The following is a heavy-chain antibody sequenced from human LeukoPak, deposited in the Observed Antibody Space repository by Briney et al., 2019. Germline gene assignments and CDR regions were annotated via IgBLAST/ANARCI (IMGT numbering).Heavy chain of an antibody. CDR3: AREPYGSGGIDAFDI. V-gene: IGHV3-48*03. CDR2: ISSSGSTI. CDR1: GFSFSSYE. D-gene: IGHD3-10*01. Sequence: GGSLRLSCAASGFSFSSYEMNWVRQAPGKGLEWVSYISSSGSTIYYADSVKGRFTISRDNAKNSLYLQMNSLRAEDTAVYYCAREPYGSGGIDAFDIWGQGTMVTVSS. J-gene: IGHJ3*02.